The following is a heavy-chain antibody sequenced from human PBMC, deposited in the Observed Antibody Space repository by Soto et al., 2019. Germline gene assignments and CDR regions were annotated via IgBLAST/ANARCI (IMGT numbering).Heavy chain of an antibody. CDR1: GFTFSSYA. D-gene: IGHD2-2*01. V-gene: IGHV3-23*01. CDR3: VKVRTIVVVPAALDY. CDR2: ISGSGGST. Sequence: GGSLRLSCAASGFTFSSYAMSWVRQAPGKGLEWVSAISGSGGSTYYADSVKGRFTISRDNSKNTLYLQMNSLRAEDTAVYYCVKVRTIVVVPAALDYWGQGTLVTVSS. J-gene: IGHJ4*02.